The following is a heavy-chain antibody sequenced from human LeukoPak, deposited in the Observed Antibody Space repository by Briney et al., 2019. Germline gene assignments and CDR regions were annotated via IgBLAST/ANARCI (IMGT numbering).Heavy chain of an antibody. CDR2: IYTSGST. CDR3: ARLWSTDCRGGSCPHQPNY. D-gene: IGHD2-15*01. J-gene: IGHJ4*02. Sequence: PSQTLSLTCTVSGGSISSGSYYWSWIRQPAGKGLEWIGRIYTSGSTNYNPSLKSRVTISVDTSKNQFSLKLSSVTAADTAVYYCARLWSTDCRGGSCPHQPNYWGQGTLVTVSS. V-gene: IGHV4-61*02. CDR1: GGSISSGSYY.